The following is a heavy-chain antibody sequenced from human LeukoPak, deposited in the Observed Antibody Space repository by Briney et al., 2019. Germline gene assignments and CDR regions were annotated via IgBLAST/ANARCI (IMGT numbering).Heavy chain of an antibody. CDR1: GYTFTSYY. CDR2: INPIGGTT. V-gene: IGHV1-46*01. Sequence: ASVKVSCKASGYTFTSYYIHWVRQAPGQGLEWMGIINPIGGTTDYAQKFQGRVTMTRDTSTSTVYMELSSLRSDDTAVYYCAKGPREVVTPVDYWGQGTLVTVSS. D-gene: IGHD4-23*01. CDR3: AKGPREVVTPVDY. J-gene: IGHJ4*02.